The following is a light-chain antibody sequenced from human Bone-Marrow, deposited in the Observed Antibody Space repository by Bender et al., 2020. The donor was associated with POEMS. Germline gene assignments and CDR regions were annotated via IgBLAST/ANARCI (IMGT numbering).Light chain of an antibody. V-gene: IGLV1-44*01. CDR1: RSNIGSHT. CDR2: SNY. CDR3: SSWDDSLSGWV. Sequence: QSVLTQPSSVSGTPGQRVSISCSGSRSNIGSHTVSWYQHLPGTAPRLVVYSNYQRPSGVPARFSGSKSGTSASLAISDIQSEDEGDYYCSSWDDSLSGWVFGGGTKLTVL. J-gene: IGLJ3*02.